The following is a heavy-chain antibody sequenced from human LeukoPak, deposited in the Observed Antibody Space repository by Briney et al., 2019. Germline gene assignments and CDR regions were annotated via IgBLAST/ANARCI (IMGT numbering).Heavy chain of an antibody. V-gene: IGHV3-23*01. CDR2: ISGSGGST. CDR3: AKSHDSSGAFDI. CDR1: GFTFSSYA. J-gene: IGHJ3*02. D-gene: IGHD3-22*01. Sequence: GGSLRLSCAASGFTFSSYAMSWVRQAPGKGLEWVSAISGSGGSTYYADSVKGRFIISRDNSKNTLYLQMNSLRAEDTAVYYCAKSHDSSGAFDIRGQGTMVTVSS.